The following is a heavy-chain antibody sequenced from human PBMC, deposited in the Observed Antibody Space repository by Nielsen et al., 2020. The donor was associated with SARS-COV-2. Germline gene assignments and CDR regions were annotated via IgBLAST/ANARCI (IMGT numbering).Heavy chain of an antibody. V-gene: IGHV1-69*13. CDR2: IIPIFGTA. J-gene: IGHJ4*02. Sequence: SVKVSCKASGGTFSSYAISWVRQAPGQGLEWMGGIIPIFGTANYAQKFQGRVTITADESTSTAYMELSSLRSEDTAVYYCATDVLRFLEWSPRGYFDYWGQGTLVTVSS. CDR1: GGTFSSYA. CDR3: ATDVLRFLEWSPRGYFDY. D-gene: IGHD3-3*01.